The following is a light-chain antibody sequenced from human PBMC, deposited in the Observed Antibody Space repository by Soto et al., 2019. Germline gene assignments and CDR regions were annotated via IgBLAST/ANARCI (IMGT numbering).Light chain of an antibody. CDR1: QTLDNT. CDR2: DAS. Sequence: QARATLSGCAGGRAALSCRASQTLDNTLAWYQRKPGQAPRLRIYDASTRATGVPARFSGSGSGTDFTLTISSLQSEDFAVYYCQHYNYWPYIVGQGTKVDIK. CDR3: QHYNYWPYI. J-gene: IGKJ2*01. V-gene: IGKV3-15*01.